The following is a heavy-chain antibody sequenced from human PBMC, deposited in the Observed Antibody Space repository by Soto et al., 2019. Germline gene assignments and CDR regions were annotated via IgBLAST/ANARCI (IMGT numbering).Heavy chain of an antibody. CDR3: ARELGYCVNGECFVYGMDV. D-gene: IGHD2-8*01. J-gene: IGHJ6*02. Sequence: TGGSLRLSYEASGLSLSDYSMNWVRQAPGKGLEWVSYISSGSSLIYYADSVKGRFTISRDNARNSLYLQMNSLRDEDTAVYYCARELGYCVNGECFVYGMDVWGQGTTVTVSS. CDR2: ISSGSSLI. V-gene: IGHV3-48*02. CDR1: GLSLSDYS.